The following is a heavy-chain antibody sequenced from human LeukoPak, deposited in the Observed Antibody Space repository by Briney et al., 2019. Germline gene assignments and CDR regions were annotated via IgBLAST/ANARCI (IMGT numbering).Heavy chain of an antibody. Sequence: GGTLRLSCAASEFTFSSSGMSWVRQAPGKGLEWVSAISGSGVSTYYADSVKGRFTISRDNSKNTLYLQMNSLRAEDTAVYFCAKVTTMTDYWGQGTLVTVSS. J-gene: IGHJ4*02. V-gene: IGHV3-23*01. CDR3: AKVTTMTDY. CDR2: ISGSGVST. D-gene: IGHD4-17*01. CDR1: EFTFSSSG.